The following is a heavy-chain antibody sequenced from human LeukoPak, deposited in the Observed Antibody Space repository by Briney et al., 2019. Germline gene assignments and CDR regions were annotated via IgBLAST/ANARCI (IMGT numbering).Heavy chain of an antibody. CDR1: GGTFSSYA. V-gene: IGHV1-69*13. J-gene: IGHJ3*02. D-gene: IGHD1-26*01. Sequence: SVKVSCKGSGGTFSSYAISWVRQAPGQGLEWMGGIIPILGTANYAQKFQGRVTTTADESTSPAYMALSSLRSEDTAVYYCARDGRSAFDIWGQGTMVTVSS. CDR3: ARDGRSAFDI. CDR2: IIPILGTA.